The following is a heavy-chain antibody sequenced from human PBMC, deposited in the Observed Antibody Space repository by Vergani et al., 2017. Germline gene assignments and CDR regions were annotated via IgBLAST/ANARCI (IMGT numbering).Heavy chain of an antibody. CDR1: GFTFSDYY. CDR3: ARDVITMVRGVSHNDAFDI. D-gene: IGHD3-10*01. Sequence: QVQLVESGGGLVKPGGSLRLSCAASGFTFSDYYMSWIRQAPGKRLEWVSYISSSGSTIYYADSVKGRFTISRDNAKNSLYLQMNSLRAEDTAVYYCARDVITMVRGVSHNDAFDIWGQGTMVTVSS. V-gene: IGHV3-11*01. CDR2: ISSSGSTI. J-gene: IGHJ3*02.